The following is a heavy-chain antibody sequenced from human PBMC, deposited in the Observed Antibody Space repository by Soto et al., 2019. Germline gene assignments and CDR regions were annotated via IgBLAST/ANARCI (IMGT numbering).Heavy chain of an antibody. CDR2: IYYSGST. CDR1: GGSISSGVYY. V-gene: IGHV4-31*03. D-gene: IGHD6-13*01. Sequence: QVQLQESGPGLVKPSQTLSLTCTVSGGSISSGVYYWSWIRQHPGKGLEWIGYIYYSGSTYYNPSLRSRVTISVDTSKNQFSLKLSSVTAADTAVFYCAREHSNSWYYFDYWGQGTLVTVSS. CDR3: AREHSNSWYYFDY. J-gene: IGHJ4*02.